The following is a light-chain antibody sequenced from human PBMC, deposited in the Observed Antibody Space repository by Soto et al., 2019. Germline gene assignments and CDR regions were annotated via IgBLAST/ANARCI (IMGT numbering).Light chain of an antibody. V-gene: IGLV2-14*02. Sequence: QSALTQPASVSGSPGQSITISCTGTSSDVGSYNLVSWYQQHPGKAPKLMIYEVSNRPSGVSNRFSGSKSGNTASLTISGLQAEDEADYYCSSYTTSTTRIIFGGGTKVTVL. CDR3: SSYTTSTTRII. CDR2: EVS. CDR1: SSDVGSYNL. J-gene: IGLJ2*01.